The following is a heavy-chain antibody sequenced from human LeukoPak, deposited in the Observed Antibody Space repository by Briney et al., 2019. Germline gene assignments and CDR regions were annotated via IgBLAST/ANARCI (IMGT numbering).Heavy chain of an antibody. D-gene: IGHD2-15*01. V-gene: IGHV3-33*01. J-gene: IGHJ4*02. CDR1: GFTFSIYG. CDR2: IWNDGSNK. Sequence: PGGSLRLSCAASGFTFSIYGMHWVRQAAGKGLEWVAVIWNDGSNKYYADSVKGRFTISRDNSKDTLYLQMNSLRTEDMAVYYCARAVGPFDYWGQGTLVTVSS. CDR3: ARAVGPFDY.